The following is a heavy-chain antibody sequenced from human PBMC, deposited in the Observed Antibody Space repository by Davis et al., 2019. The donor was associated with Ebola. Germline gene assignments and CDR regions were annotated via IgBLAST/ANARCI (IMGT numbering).Heavy chain of an antibody. V-gene: IGHV4-59*12. CDR1: ADSISTYY. CDR2: IYYSGST. J-gene: IGHJ6*02. D-gene: IGHD1-20*01. CDR3: ARDPITGTTGYYYYYGMDV. Sequence: SETLSLTCTVSADSISTYYWSWIRQPPGKGLEWIGYIYYSGSTNYNPSLKSRVTISVDTSKNQFSLKLSSVTAADTAVYYCARDPITGTTGYYYYYGMDVWGQGTTVTVSS.